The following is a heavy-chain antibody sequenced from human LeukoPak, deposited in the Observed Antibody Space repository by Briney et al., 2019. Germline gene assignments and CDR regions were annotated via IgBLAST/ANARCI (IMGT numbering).Heavy chain of an antibody. CDR2: IYYSGDT. D-gene: IGHD6-19*01. CDR3: ASSIAVASFDY. J-gene: IGHJ4*02. V-gene: IGHV4-59*01. Sequence: TPSETLSLTCTVSRGSISGYSWSWIRQSPGGGLEWIGYIYYSGDTAYNPSLRSRVTMSVDTSKNQFSLKLSSVTAADTAVYYCASSIAVASFDYWGQGTLVTVSS. CDR1: RGSISGYS.